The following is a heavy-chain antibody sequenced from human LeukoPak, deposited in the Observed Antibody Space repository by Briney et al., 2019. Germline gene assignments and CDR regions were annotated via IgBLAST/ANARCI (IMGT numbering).Heavy chain of an antibody. V-gene: IGHV4-38-2*01. Sequence: PSETLSLTCAVSGYSISSGYYWGWIRQPPGKGLEWIGSIYHSGSTYYNPSLKSRVTISVDTSKNQFSLKLSSVTAADTAVYYCAREHVDTAMVIRISFDYWGQGTLVTVSS. CDR3: AREHVDTAMVIRISFDY. CDR1: GYSISSGYY. D-gene: IGHD5-18*01. J-gene: IGHJ4*02. CDR2: IYHSGST.